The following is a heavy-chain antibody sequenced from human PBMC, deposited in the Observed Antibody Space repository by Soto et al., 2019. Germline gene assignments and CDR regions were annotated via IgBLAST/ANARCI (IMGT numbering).Heavy chain of an antibody. J-gene: IGHJ6*02. D-gene: IGHD3-3*01. Sequence: GGSLRLSCPASGFTFSTYAMHWVRQAPGKGLEWVAVISYDGSNKYYADSVKGRFTISRDNSKNTLYLQMNSLRAEDTAVYYCAREKQRLLYYLREDYGMDVWGQGTTVTVSS. CDR1: GFTFSTYA. V-gene: IGHV3-30-3*01. CDR3: AREKQRLLYYLREDYGMDV. CDR2: ISYDGSNK.